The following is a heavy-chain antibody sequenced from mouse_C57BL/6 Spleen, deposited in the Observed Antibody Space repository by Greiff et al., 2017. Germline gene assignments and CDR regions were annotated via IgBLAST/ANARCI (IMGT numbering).Heavy chain of an antibody. Sequence: EVMLVESGGDLVKPGGSLKLSCAASGFTFSSYGMSWVRQTPDKRLEWVATISSGGSYTYYPDSVKGRFTISRDNAKNTLYLQMSSLKSEDTAMYYCARRGYGNSYYFDYWGQGTTLTVSS. CDR3: ARRGYGNSYYFDY. V-gene: IGHV5-6*02. D-gene: IGHD2-10*02. J-gene: IGHJ2*01. CDR2: ISSGGSYT. CDR1: GFTFSSYG.